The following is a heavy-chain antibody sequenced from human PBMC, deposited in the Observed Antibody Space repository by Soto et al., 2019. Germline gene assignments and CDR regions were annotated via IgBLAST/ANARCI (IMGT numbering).Heavy chain of an antibody. V-gene: IGHV4-30-4*01. J-gene: IGHJ5*02. Sequence: PSETLSLTCTVYGGSMSSGDYYWGWIRQPPGKGLEWIGYIYYSGSTFYNPSLKNRVTISLDTSKIQFSLKLSSVTAADTALYYCVRAGGDNWFDPWGQGTLVTLSS. CDR1: GGSMSSGDYY. D-gene: IGHD3-10*01. CDR2: IYYSGST. CDR3: VRAGGDNWFDP.